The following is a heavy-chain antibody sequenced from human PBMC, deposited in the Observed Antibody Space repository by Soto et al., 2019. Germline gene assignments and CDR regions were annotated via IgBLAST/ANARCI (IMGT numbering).Heavy chain of an antibody. D-gene: IGHD6-6*01. Sequence: QLQLQESGSGLVKPSQTLSLTCAVSGGSISSGGYSWSWIRQPPGKGLEWIGYISHSGSTYYNPSLQSRLTISVDRSKYQFSLKLSSMTAADTAVYYCASGSHVPHYWGQGTLVTVSS. V-gene: IGHV4-30-2*01. J-gene: IGHJ4*02. CDR3: ASGSHVPHY. CDR2: ISHSGST. CDR1: GGSISSGGYS.